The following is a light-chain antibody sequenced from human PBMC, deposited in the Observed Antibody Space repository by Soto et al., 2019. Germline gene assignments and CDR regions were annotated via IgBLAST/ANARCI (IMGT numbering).Light chain of an antibody. V-gene: IGLV1-40*01. CDR1: SSNIGAGYD. Sequence: QSVLTQPPSVSGASGQRVTISCTGSSSNIGAGYDVHWYQQLPGTAPKLLISGNSNRPSGVPDRFSGSKSGTSASLAITGLQAEDEADYYCQSYDSSLSGRVFGTGTKLTVL. CDR2: GNS. J-gene: IGLJ1*01. CDR3: QSYDSSLSGRV.